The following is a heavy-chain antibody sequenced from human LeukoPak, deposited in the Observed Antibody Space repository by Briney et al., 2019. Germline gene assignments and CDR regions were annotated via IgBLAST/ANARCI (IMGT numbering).Heavy chain of an antibody. V-gene: IGHV3-30*02. CDR1: GFTFSSYG. CDR3: ANRGSSGYYYMDV. J-gene: IGHJ6*03. Sequence: PGGSLRLSCAASGFTFSSYGMHWVRQAPGKGLEWVAFIRYDGSNKYYADSVKGRFTISRDNSKNTLYLQMNSLRADDTAVYYCANRGSSGYYYMDVWDKGTTVTVSS. CDR2: IRYDGSNK. D-gene: IGHD3-22*01.